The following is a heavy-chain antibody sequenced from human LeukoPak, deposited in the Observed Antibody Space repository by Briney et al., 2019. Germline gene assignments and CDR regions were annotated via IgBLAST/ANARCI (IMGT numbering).Heavy chain of an antibody. V-gene: IGHV3-7*03. D-gene: IGHD5-12*01. CDR3: AKETYTAFDF. J-gene: IGHJ4*02. Sequence: GGSLRLSCTASGFTFSDYWMSWVRQAPGEGLEWVANIKQDGSAKNYADSVKGRFTISRDNAKNSLYLQMNSLRPEDAALYYCAKETYTAFDFGGPGTLVTVSS. CDR1: GFTFSDYW. CDR2: IKQDGSAK.